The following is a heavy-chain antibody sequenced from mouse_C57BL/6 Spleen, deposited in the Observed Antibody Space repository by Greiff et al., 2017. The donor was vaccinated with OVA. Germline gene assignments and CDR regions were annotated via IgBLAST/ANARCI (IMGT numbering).Heavy chain of an antibody. CDR3: ARHEGNYGSSYAWFAY. CDR1: GFSLTSYG. D-gene: IGHD1-1*01. Sequence: QVQLKQSGPGLVAPSQSLSITCTVSGFSLTSYGVHWVRQPPGKGLEWLVVIWSDGSTTYNSALKSRLSISKDNSKSQVFLKMNSLQTDDTAMYYCARHEGNYGSSYAWFAYWGQGTLVTVSA. V-gene: IGHV2-6-1*01. CDR2: IWSDGST. J-gene: IGHJ3*01.